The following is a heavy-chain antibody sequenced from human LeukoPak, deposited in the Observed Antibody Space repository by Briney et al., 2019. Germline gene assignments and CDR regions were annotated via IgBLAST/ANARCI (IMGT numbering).Heavy chain of an antibody. J-gene: IGHJ4*02. CDR2: INPNSGGT. CDR1: GYTFTGYY. Sequence: ASVKVSCKASGYTFTGYYMHWVRQAPGQGLEWVGWINPNSGGTNYAQKFQGRVTMTRDTSISTAYMELSRLRSDDTAVYYCARSTKYYDILTGLDYWGQGTLVTVSS. D-gene: IGHD3-9*01. V-gene: IGHV1-2*02. CDR3: ARSTKYYDILTGLDY.